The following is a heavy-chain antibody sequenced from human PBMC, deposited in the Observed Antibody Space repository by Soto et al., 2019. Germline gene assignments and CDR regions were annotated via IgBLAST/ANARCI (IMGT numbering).Heavy chain of an antibody. CDR1: GGSISSGGSY. CDR3: ACCLNGSLNWLDP. D-gene: IGHD2-15*01. CDR2: MYYRGSI. Sequence: QVQLQESGPGLVKPSQTLSLICPVSGGSISSGGSYWSWIRQHQGSGLEWMGFMYYRGSIYYNPSHKFRVTVSIDTSKNQFSLTLTSETAADTAVYYCACCLNGSLNWLDPWGQGTLVTVSS. J-gene: IGHJ5*02. V-gene: IGHV4-31*03.